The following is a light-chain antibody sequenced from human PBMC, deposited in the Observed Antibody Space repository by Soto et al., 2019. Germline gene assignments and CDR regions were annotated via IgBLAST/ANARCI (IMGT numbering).Light chain of an antibody. Sequence: DIQLTQSPSFLSASVGDRVTITCRASQGISSYLAWYQQKPGKAPKLRIYAASTLQSGVPSRFSGSGSGTEFTLTISSLQPEDFATYYCQQLNRYPVTFGQGTRLEIK. CDR3: QQLNRYPVT. J-gene: IGKJ5*01. V-gene: IGKV1-9*01. CDR1: QGISSY. CDR2: AAS.